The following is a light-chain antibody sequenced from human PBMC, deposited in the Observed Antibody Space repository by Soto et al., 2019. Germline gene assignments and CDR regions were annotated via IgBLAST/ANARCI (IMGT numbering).Light chain of an antibody. CDR2: AAS. Sequence: DIEMTQYPSSLSSSVGDRFTISCRASQSVSTYLNWYQQKPGKAPNLLIYAASSLQSGVPSRFSGSGSGTDFTLTISTLQPEDFAIYFCQQSYSSPATFGQGTKV. CDR3: QQSYSSPAT. J-gene: IGKJ1*01. V-gene: IGKV1-39*01. CDR1: QSVSTY.